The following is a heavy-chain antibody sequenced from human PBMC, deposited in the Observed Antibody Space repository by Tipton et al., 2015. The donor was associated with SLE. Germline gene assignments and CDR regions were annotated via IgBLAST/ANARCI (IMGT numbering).Heavy chain of an antibody. CDR2: IWYDGSNK. D-gene: IGHD3-3*01. CDR3: ARALGHNDFWSGYYYYGMDV. CDR1: GFTFSSYG. J-gene: IGHJ6*02. V-gene: IGHV3-33*01. Sequence: SGFTFSSYGMHWVRQAPGKGLEWVAVIWYDGSNKYYADSVKGRFTISRDNSKNTLYLQMNSLRAEDTAVYYCARALGHNDFWSGYYYYGMDVWGQGTTVTVSS.